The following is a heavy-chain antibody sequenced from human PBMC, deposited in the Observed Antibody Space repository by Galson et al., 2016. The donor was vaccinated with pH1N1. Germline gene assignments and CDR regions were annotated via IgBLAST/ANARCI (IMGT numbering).Heavy chain of an antibody. CDR3: TTDDYDNGGYEGGRAFDY. CDR1: GFTFSSYW. J-gene: IGHJ4*02. Sequence: SLRLSCAASGFTFSSYWMSWVRQASGKGLEWIGRIRSKTDGGTTDYATPVKGRFTISRDDSKNTLYLQMNSLKTEDTAVYYCTTDDYDNGGYEGGRAFDYWGQGTLVTVSS. CDR2: IRSKTDGGTT. D-gene: IGHD3-22*01. V-gene: IGHV3-15*01.